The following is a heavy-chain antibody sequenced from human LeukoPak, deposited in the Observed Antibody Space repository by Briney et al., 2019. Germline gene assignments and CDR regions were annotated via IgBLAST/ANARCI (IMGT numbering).Heavy chain of an antibody. Sequence: GGSLRLFCAPSELTFKNYAMRGVRQAPRKGLEWVSCISCSGGSKYYGDSVKGRFTISRDNSKNTLYLQMNSLRAEDTAVYYCAKAPSSGAYRGHIDYWGQGTLVTVSA. J-gene: IGHJ4*02. CDR3: AKAPSSGAYRGHIDY. V-gene: IGHV3-23*01. CDR1: ELTFKNYA. CDR2: ISCSGGSK. D-gene: IGHD2-15*01.